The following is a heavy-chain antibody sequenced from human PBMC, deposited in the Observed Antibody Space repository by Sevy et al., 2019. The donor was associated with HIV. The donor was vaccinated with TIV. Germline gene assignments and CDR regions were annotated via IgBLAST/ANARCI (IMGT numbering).Heavy chain of an antibody. CDR3: ASHDWGREDY. D-gene: IGHD7-27*01. CDR2: IHYTGTT. CDR1: GYSISSGYW. J-gene: IGHJ4*02. V-gene: IGHV4-38-2*01. Sequence: SETLSLTFVVSGYSISSGYWWDWFRRPPGKGLEWIGAIHYTGTTQYTPSLNRRVTVSADTSKNQFSLRLSSMTAADTVVYYCASHDWGREDYWGQGTLVTVSS.